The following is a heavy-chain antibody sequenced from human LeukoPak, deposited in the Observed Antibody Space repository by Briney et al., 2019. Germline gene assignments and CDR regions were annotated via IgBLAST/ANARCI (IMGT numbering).Heavy chain of an antibody. CDR2: FYYGGTT. CDR3: ARQGEHSGVYYCMDV. D-gene: IGHD2-15*01. CDR1: GASFSSSPYY. Sequence: SETLSLTCSVSGASFSSSPYYWGWIRQPPGKGLEWIGNFYYGGTTYYNPSLKSRITLSVDRSENQFSLKLSSVTAADTAVYYCARQGEHSGVYYCMDVWGKGTTVTVSS. J-gene: IGHJ6*03. V-gene: IGHV4-39*01.